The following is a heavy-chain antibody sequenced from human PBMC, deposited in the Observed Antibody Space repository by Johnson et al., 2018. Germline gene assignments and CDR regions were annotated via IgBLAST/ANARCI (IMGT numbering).Heavy chain of an antibody. D-gene: IGHD3-22*01. CDR1: GASISSFY. CDR3: ARWGTHCSDRSGYYFHGHDAFDV. CDR2: IYYNGST. Sequence: QVQLQESGPGLVKPSETLSLTCTVSGASISSFYWSWIRQPPGKGLEWIGYIYYNGSTSNNPSLKTRVTISVDTSKNHFSLGLRSVTAADTAVYYCARWGTHCSDRSGYYFHGHDAFDVWGQGKVVIV. J-gene: IGHJ3*01. V-gene: IGHV4-59*01.